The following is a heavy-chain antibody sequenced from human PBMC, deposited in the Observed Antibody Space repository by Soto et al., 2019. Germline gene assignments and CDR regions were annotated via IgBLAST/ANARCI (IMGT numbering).Heavy chain of an antibody. D-gene: IGHD3-3*01. CDR1: GYKVSTWHNFTSYW. V-gene: IGHV5-51*01. CDR2: IYLGDSDT. J-gene: IGHJ6*02. CDR3: ARLGFDYDFLSGYYNVHHYYGIDV. Sequence: GESLKISCMRSGYKVSTWHNFTSYWIAWVRQMPGEGLEWMGIIYLGDSDTRYSPSFQGQVTISADKSINTVYLQWSSLKASDTATYYCARLGFDYDFLSGYYNVHHYYGIDVWGQGTTVTVSS.